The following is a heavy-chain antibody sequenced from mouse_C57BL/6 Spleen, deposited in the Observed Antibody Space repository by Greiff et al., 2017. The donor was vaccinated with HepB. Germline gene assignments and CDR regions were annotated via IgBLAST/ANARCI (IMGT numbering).Heavy chain of an antibody. CDR1: GYTFTSYW. CDR3: ARTPIITTVVAYYFDY. D-gene: IGHD1-1*01. V-gene: IGHV1-52*01. CDR2: IDPSDSET. Sequence: VQLQQPGAELVRPGSSVKLSCKASGYTFTSYWMHWVKQRPIQGLEWIGNIDPSDSETHYNQKFKDKATLTVDKSSSTAYMQLSSLTSEDSAVYYWARTPIITTVVAYYFDYWGQGTTLTVSS. J-gene: IGHJ2*01.